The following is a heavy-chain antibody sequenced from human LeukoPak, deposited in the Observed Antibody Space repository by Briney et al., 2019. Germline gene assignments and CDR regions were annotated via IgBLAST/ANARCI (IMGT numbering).Heavy chain of an antibody. D-gene: IGHD5-24*01. J-gene: IGHJ4*02. Sequence: SVKVSCKASGGTFSSYAISWVRQAPGQGLEWMGRIIPILGIANYAQKFQGRVTITADKSTSTAYMELSSLRSEDTAVYYCAREKSERSGVRDGYNPVDYWGQGTLVTVSS. CDR2: IIPILGIA. V-gene: IGHV1-69*04. CDR3: AREKSERSGVRDGYNPVDY. CDR1: GGTFSSYA.